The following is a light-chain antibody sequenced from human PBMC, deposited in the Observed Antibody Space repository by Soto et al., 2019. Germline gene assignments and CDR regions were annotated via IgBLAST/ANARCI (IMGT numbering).Light chain of an antibody. V-gene: IGLV2-14*01. CDR1: SSDVGGYNY. CDR3: SSYTSSSTLV. Sequence: QSVLTQPASVVGSPGQSITISCTGTSSDVGGYNYVSWYQQHPGKAPKLMIYDVSNRPSGVSNRFSGSKSGNTASLTISGLQAEDEADYYCSSYTSSSTLVFGGGTKLTVL. CDR2: DVS. J-gene: IGLJ2*01.